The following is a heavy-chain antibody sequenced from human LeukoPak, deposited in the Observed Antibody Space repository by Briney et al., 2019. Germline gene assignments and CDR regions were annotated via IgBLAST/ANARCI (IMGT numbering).Heavy chain of an antibody. Sequence: GGSLRLSCAASGFSFSTCAMNWVRQAPGKGLEWVSSISSSSYIYYADSVKGRFTISRDNAKNSLYLQMNSLRAEDTAVYYCARAKVDYGDAFDIWGQGTMVTVSS. CDR2: ISSSSYI. J-gene: IGHJ3*02. D-gene: IGHD4-17*01. V-gene: IGHV3-21*01. CDR3: ARAKVDYGDAFDI. CDR1: GFSFSTCA.